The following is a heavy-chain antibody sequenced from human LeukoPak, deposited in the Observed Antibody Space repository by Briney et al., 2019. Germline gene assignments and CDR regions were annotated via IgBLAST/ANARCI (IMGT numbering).Heavy chain of an antibody. V-gene: IGHV1-69*04. CDR3: ARDKRGGFGELLIYFDY. D-gene: IGHD3-10*01. CDR1: GGTFSSYA. CDR2: IIPILGIA. Sequence: RASVKVSCKASGGTFSSYAISWVRQAPGQGLEWMGRIIPILGIANYAQKFQGRVTITADKSTSTAYMELRSLRSDDTAVYYCARDKRGGFGELLIYFDYWGQGTLVTVSS. J-gene: IGHJ4*02.